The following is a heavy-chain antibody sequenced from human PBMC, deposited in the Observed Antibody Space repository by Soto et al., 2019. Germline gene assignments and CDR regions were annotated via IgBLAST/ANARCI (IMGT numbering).Heavy chain of an antibody. CDR2: IKQDGSEK. Sequence: GGSLRVSCVVSGFTFSSYWMNWVSQTQGKGLEGVANIKQDGSEKYYVDSVRGRFTMSRDHAKNSLSLQMNSLRAEDTAVSYSARVVGATHMDFDYWGQGTLVTVSS. V-gene: IGHV3-7*01. D-gene: IGHD1-26*01. CDR3: ARVVGATHMDFDY. CDR1: GFTFSSYW. J-gene: IGHJ4*02.